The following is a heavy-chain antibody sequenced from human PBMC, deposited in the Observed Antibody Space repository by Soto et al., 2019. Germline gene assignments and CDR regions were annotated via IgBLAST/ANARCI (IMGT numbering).Heavy chain of an antibody. CDR1: GHTFSSYA. V-gene: IGHV1-3*01. CDR2: ITAGNGNT. Sequence: GAPVEVACKASGHTFSSYAMHWVRQAPGQRLEWMGWITAGNGNTKYSQKFQDRVIITRDASASTAYMDLSSLRSEDTAVYYCARGIAAGQLDPWGQGSLVTVS. CDR3: ARGIAAGQLDP. J-gene: IGHJ5*02. D-gene: IGHD6-13*01.